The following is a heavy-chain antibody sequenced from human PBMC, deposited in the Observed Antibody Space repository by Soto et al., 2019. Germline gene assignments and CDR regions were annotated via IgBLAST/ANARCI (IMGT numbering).Heavy chain of an antibody. CDR2: ISYDGSNK. D-gene: IGHD6-6*01. CDR3: ARGSIAARPVNY. Sequence: QVQLVESGGGVVQPGRSLRLSCAASGFTFSSYAMHWVRQAPGKGLEWVAVISYDGSNKYYADSVKGRFTISRDNSKNTLYLHMNSLRAEDTAVYYCARGSIAARPVNYWGQGTLVTVSS. V-gene: IGHV3-30-3*01. J-gene: IGHJ4*02. CDR1: GFTFSSYA.